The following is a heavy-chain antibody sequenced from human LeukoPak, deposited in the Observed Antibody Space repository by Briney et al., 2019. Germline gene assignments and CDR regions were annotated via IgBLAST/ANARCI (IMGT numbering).Heavy chain of an antibody. CDR2: IYYSGST. Sequence: SETLSLTCTVSGGSISSYYWSWIRQPPGKGLEWIGYIYYSGSTNYNPSLKSRVTISVDTSKNQFSLKLSSVTAADTAVYYCARHKLEKELDYWGQETLVTVSS. CDR1: GGSISSYY. D-gene: IGHD6-13*01. J-gene: IGHJ4*02. V-gene: IGHV4-59*08. CDR3: ARHKLEKELDY.